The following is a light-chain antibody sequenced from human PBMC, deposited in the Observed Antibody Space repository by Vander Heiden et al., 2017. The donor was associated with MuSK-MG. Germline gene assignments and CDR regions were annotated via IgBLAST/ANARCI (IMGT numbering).Light chain of an antibody. CDR3: RQSFTTPPT. J-gene: IGKJ4*01. V-gene: IGKV1-39*01. CDR1: QNIYAY. CDR2: GAS. Sequence: DIQMTQSPSSLSASVGDRVTITCRASQNIYAYLNWYQQKPGKPPKVLISGASSLQSGVPSRFSGSGSGADFTLTISRLQPEDFATYYCRQSFTTPPTFGGGTKVESK.